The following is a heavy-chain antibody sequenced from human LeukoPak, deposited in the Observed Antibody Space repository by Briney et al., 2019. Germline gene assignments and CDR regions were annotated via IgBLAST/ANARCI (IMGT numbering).Heavy chain of an antibody. V-gene: IGHV1-18*04. CDR1: GYTFTGYY. Sequence: ASVKVSCKASGYTFTGYYMHWVRQAPGQGLEWMGWISAYNGNTNYAQKLQGRVTMTTDTSTSTAYMELRSLRSDDTAVYYCARGDYGDYVCAFDVWGQGTMVTASS. CDR3: ARGDYGDYVCAFDV. J-gene: IGHJ3*01. D-gene: IGHD4-17*01. CDR2: ISAYNGNT.